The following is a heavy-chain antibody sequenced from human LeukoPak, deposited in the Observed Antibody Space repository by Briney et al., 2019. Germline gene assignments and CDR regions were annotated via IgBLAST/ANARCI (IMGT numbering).Heavy chain of an antibody. D-gene: IGHD3-3*01. J-gene: IGHJ5*02. Sequence: GASVKVSCKASGYTFTSYAMHWVRQAPGQGLEWMGRINPNSGGTNYAQKFQGRVTMTRDTSISTAYMELSRLRSDDTAVYYCARDAEYYDFWSGYYVWFDPWGQGTLVTVSS. CDR3: ARDAEYYDFWSGYYVWFDP. CDR1: GYTFTSYA. CDR2: INPNSGGT. V-gene: IGHV1-2*06.